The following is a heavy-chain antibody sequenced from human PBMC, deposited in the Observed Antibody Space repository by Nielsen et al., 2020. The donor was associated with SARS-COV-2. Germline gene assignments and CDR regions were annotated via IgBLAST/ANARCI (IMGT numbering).Heavy chain of an antibody. CDR1: GITYINYG. Sequence: GESLKISCEASGITYINYGMSWVRQAPGKGLEWVSSIGTSGGNSYYSDSVKGRFTISRDISKNTLYLQMTSLRAEDTAIYYCARSTPYGITWYGALDSWGQGTLVSVSS. CDR3: ARSTPYGITWYGALDS. J-gene: IGHJ4*02. V-gene: IGHV3-23*01. D-gene: IGHD6-13*01. CDR2: IGTSGGNS.